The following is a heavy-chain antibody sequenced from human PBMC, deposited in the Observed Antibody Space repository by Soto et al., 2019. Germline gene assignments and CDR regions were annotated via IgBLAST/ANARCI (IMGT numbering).Heavy chain of an antibody. CDR2: IDWDDDK. J-gene: IGHJ4*02. CDR1: GFSLSTSGMR. V-gene: IGHV2-70*04. Sequence: SGPTLVNPTQTLTLTCTFSGFSLSTSGMRVSWIRQPPGKALEWLARIDWDDDKFYSTSLKTRLTISKDTSKNQVVLTMTNMDPVDTATYYCARIRYYGSGSYWYFDYWGQGTLVTVSS. D-gene: IGHD3-10*01. CDR3: ARIRYYGSGSYWYFDY.